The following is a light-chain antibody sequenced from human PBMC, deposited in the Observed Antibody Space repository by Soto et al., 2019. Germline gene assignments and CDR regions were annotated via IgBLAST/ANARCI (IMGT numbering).Light chain of an antibody. J-gene: IGKJ5*01. CDR1: QGISSY. V-gene: IGKV1-9*01. CDR2: AAS. Sequence: DIQLTQSPSSLSAAVGNRVTITCXASQGISSYVAWYQQKPGKAPKPVSDAASTLQRWGPSRFSGSGAGTEFTLTSSSLQTEDFATYFCQQLNSYPITFGQGTRLEI. CDR3: QQLNSYPIT.